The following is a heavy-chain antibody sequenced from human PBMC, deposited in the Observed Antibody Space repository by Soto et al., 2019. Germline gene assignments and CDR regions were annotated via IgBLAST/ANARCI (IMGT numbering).Heavy chain of an antibody. Sequence: GXSVKVSFPVSGNRLSNYGITWVRQAPGQPLEWLGWISLYSDGTNYAQKFQGRVSMTTDTSTTTAYMELRSLRSDDTAVYYCERVEPGAEACFGPWGQGTLVTVSS. J-gene: IGHJ5*02. CDR2: ISLYSDGT. CDR3: ERVEPGAEACFGP. D-gene: IGHD2-2*01. V-gene: IGHV1-18*01. CDR1: GNRLSNYG.